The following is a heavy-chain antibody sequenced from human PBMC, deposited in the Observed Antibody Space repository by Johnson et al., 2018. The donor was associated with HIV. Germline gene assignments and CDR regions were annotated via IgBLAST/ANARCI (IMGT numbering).Heavy chain of an antibody. Sequence: QVQLVESGGGLVKPGGSLRLSCSASGFTFSDYYMSWIRQTPGKGLEWVSYISSGGGSVHYAESVKGRFIISRDNAKNSLFVEMNSLRAEDTAVYYCARDRDSIVGVPYAFDIWGQGTMVTVSS. J-gene: IGHJ3*02. CDR2: ISSGGGSV. CDR1: GFTFSDYY. D-gene: IGHD1-26*01. CDR3: ARDRDSIVGVPYAFDI. V-gene: IGHV3-11*04.